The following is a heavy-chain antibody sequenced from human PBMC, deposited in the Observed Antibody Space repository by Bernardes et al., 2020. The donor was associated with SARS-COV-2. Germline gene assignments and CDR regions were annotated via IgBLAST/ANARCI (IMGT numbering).Heavy chain of an antibody. D-gene: IGHD3-10*01. CDR3: ARVGLYYGSGSYYKGSFDY. Sequence: GGSLRLSCAASGFSFSDFGMHWVRQAPGKGLEWVAVIWYDGSNKYYADSVKGRFTISRDNSKNTLYLQMNSLRAEDMAVYYCARVGLYYGSGSYYKGSFDYWGEGTLVTGSS. J-gene: IGHJ4*02. V-gene: IGHV3-33*01. CDR1: GFSFSDFG. CDR2: IWYDGSNK.